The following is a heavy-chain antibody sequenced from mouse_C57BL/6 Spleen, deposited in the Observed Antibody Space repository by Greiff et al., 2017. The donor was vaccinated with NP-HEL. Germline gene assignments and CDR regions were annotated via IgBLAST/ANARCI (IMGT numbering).Heavy chain of an antibody. Sequence: DVKLVESEGGLVQPGSSMKLSCTASGFTFSDYYMAWVRQVPEKGLEWVANINYDGSSTYYLDSLKSRFIISRDNAKNILYLQMSSLKSEDTATYYCARIYGSRGGYFDDWGQGTTLTVSS. J-gene: IGHJ2*01. CDR1: GFTFSDYY. CDR2: INYDGSST. D-gene: IGHD1-1*01. CDR3: ARIYGSRGGYFDD. V-gene: IGHV5-16*01.